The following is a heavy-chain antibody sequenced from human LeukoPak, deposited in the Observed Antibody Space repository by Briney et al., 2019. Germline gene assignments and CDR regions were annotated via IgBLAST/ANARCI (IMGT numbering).Heavy chain of an antibody. D-gene: IGHD5-12*01. J-gene: IGHJ3*02. Sequence: GGSLRLSCAAPGFTFSSYGMHWVRQAPGKGLEWVAFIRNDGSNKYYADSVKGRFTISRDNSKNTLYLQMNSLRPEDTAVYNCAKASAFDMWGQGTMVTVSS. CDR3: AKASAFDM. CDR2: IRNDGSNK. V-gene: IGHV3-30*02. CDR1: GFTFSSYG.